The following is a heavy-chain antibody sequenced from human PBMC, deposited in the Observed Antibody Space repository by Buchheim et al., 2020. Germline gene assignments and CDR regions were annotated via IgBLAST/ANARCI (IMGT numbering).Heavy chain of an antibody. D-gene: IGHD2-15*01. CDR2: ISYDGSNK. CDR3: AREGVNCSGGSCYYRY. V-gene: IGHV3-30-3*01. CDR1: GFTFSSYA. J-gene: IGHJ4*02. Sequence: VQLVESGGGVVQPGRSLRLSCAASGFTFSSYAMHWVRQAPGKGLEWVAVISYDGSNKYYADSVKGRFTISRDNSKNKLYLQMNSLRAEDTAVYYCAREGVNCSGGSCYYRYWGQGTL.